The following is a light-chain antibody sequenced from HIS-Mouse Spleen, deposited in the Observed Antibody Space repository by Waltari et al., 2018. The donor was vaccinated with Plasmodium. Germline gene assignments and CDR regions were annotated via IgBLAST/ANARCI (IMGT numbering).Light chain of an antibody. Sequence: EIVMTQSPATLSVSPGERATLSCRASQSVSSNLAWYQQKPGQAPRLLIYGPSTRATGIPARFSGSGSMTEFTLTISSMQSEDFAVYCCQQYNNWPTFGQGTRLEIK. CDR1: QSVSSN. CDR2: GPS. V-gene: IGKV3-15*01. CDR3: QQYNNWPT. J-gene: IGKJ5*01.